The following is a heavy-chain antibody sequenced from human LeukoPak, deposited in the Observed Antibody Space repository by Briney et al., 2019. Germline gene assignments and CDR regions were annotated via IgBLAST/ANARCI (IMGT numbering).Heavy chain of an antibody. V-gene: IGHV1-46*01. CDR1: GYTFTSYY. Sequence: ASVKVSCKASGYTFTSYYMHWVRQAPGQGLEWMGIINPSGGSTSYAQKFQGRVTMARDTSTSTVYMELSSLRSEDTAVYYCARETLSDCSGGSCYTRFDYWGQGTLVTVSS. D-gene: IGHD2-15*01. CDR3: ARETLSDCSGGSCYTRFDY. CDR2: INPSGGST. J-gene: IGHJ4*02.